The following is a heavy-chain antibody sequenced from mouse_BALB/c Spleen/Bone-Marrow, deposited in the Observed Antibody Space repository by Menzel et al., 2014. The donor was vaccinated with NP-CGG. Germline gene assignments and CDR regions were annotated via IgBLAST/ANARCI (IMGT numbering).Heavy chain of an antibody. D-gene: IGHD1-1*01. Sequence: VQLQQSGAELVRPGSSVKISCRASGYAFSSYWLNWVRQRPGQGLEWIGQIYPGDGDTNYNGKSKDKATLTADKSSSTAYMQLSSLTSEASAVYFCAKSGYGSFDYWGQGTTLTVSS. J-gene: IGHJ2*01. CDR1: GYAFSSYW. CDR3: AKSGYGSFDY. V-gene: IGHV1-80*01. CDR2: IYPGDGDT.